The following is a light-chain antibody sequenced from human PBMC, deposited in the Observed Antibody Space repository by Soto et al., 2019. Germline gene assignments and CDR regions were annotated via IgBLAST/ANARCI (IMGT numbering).Light chain of an antibody. V-gene: IGKV3-20*01. CDR1: QSVASN. CDR2: GAS. CDR3: QQYGSSHT. Sequence: ETVMTQSLVPLSVSPGERATLSCRASQSVASNLAWYQQQPGQAPRLLIYGASSRAIGIPDRFSGSVSGSDFILTINRLEPEDFAVSYCQQYGSSHTFGQGTRLEIK. J-gene: IGKJ5*01.